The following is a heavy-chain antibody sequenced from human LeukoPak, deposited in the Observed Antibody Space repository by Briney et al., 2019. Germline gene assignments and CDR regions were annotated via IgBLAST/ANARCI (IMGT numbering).Heavy chain of an antibody. Sequence: SETLSLTCTVSGGSISSSSYYWGWIRQPPGKGLEWIGSIYYSGSTYYNPSLKSRVTISVDTSKKQFSLKLSSVTTADTAVYYCARLRRGKFDPWGQGTLVSVS. V-gene: IGHV4-39*07. CDR1: GGSISSSSYY. CDR3: ARLRRGKFDP. CDR2: IYYSGST. J-gene: IGHJ5*02.